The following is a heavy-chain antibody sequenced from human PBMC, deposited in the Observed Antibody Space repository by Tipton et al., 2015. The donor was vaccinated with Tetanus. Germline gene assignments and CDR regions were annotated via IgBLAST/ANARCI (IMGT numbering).Heavy chain of an antibody. Sequence: SLRLSCGVPGFTFSTTKMNWVRQAPGRGLEWVSSISSTSRYIYYADSLKGRFTISRDNAKNSLSLQMNSLRTDDTAVYYCVSGSALGTWGQGTLVTVSS. J-gene: IGHJ5*02. D-gene: IGHD6-25*01. CDR2: ISSTSRYI. V-gene: IGHV3-21*01. CDR1: GFTFSTTK. CDR3: VSGSALGT.